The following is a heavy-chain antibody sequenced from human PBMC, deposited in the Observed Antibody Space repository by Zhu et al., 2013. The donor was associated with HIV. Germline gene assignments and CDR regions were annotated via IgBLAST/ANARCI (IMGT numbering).Heavy chain of an antibody. Sequence: QVQLVQSGAEVKKPGASVKVSCKASAYTFTGYYMHWVRQAPGQGLEWMGWINPNSGGTNYAQKFQGRVTMTRDTSISTAYMELSRLRSDDTAVYYCARADYYYDSSGYYGYYYYGMDVVGPRGPR. V-gene: IGHV1-2*02. D-gene: IGHD3-22*01. CDR3: ARADYYYDSSGYYGYYYYGMDV. CDR1: AYTFTGYY. J-gene: IGHJ6*02. CDR2: INPNSGGT.